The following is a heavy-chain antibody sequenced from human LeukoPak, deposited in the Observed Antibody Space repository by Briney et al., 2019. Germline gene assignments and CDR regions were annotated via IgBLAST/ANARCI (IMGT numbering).Heavy chain of an antibody. CDR3: TTGGSIQLWSTYYMDV. CDR2: IKSKTDGGTT. J-gene: IGHJ6*03. D-gene: IGHD5-18*01. Sequence: GGSLRLSCAGSGFTFRNYWMNWVRQAPGKGLEWVGRIKSKTDGGTTDYAAPVKGRFTISRDDSKNTLYLQMNSLKTEDTAVYYCTTGGSIQLWSTYYMDVWGKGTTVTVSS. CDR1: GFTFRNYW. V-gene: IGHV3-15*01.